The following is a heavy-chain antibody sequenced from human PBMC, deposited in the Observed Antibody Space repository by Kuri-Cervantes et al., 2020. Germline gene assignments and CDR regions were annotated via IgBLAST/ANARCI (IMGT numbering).Heavy chain of an antibody. D-gene: IGHD3-9*01. CDR2: MFYSGSP. CDR1: GASISSSSYY. J-gene: IGHJ5*02. Sequence: SETLSLTCTVSGASISSSSYYWGWIRQPPGKGLEWIGTMFYSGSPYLNPSLKSRVSISVDTSKNQFSLKLSSVTAADTALYYCARRKFNLLTGTNWLDLWGQGTLVTVSS. CDR3: ARRKFNLLTGTNWLDL. V-gene: IGHV4-39*01.